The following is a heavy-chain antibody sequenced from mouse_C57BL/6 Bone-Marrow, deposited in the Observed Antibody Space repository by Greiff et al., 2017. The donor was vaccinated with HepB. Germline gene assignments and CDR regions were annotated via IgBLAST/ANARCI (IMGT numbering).Heavy chain of an antibody. J-gene: IGHJ4*01. CDR3: ARNLITTVVAYYYAMDY. V-gene: IGHV2-9-1*01. Sequence: QVQLQQSGPGLVAPSQSLSITCTVSGFSLTSYAISWVRQPPGKGLEWLGVIWTGGGTNYNSALNSRLSISKDNSKSQVFLKMNSLQTDDTARYYCARNLITTVVAYYYAMDYWGQGTSVTVSS. CDR1: GFSLTSYA. D-gene: IGHD1-1*01. CDR2: IWTGGGT.